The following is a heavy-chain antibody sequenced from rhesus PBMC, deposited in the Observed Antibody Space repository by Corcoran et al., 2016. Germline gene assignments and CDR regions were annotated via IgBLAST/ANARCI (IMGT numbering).Heavy chain of an antibody. Sequence: EVQLVQSGAEVKRPGESLKISCKTSGSSFTTYWISWVRQMPGKGLEWMGAINPSDSDTNYSPSFQGQFTISADKSITTAYLQWSSLKASDSATYYCAKGGQYGFEYWGQGVLVTVSS. J-gene: IGHJ4*01. CDR1: GSSFTTYW. CDR2: INPSDSDT. D-gene: IGHD2-21*01. V-gene: IGHV5-2*01. CDR3: AKGGQYGFEY.